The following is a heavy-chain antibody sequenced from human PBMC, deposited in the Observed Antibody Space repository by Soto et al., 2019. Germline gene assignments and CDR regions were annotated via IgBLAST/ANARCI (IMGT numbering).Heavy chain of an antibody. CDR2: LSGSGDNT. CDR1: GFTFSSFA. V-gene: IGHV3-23*01. Sequence: PGGSLRLSCVAPGFTFSSFAMSWVRQAPGKGLEWVSLLSGSGDNTYYADSVKGRFTISRDNSKSTLYLQMNSLRAEDTAIYYCAKDISPGQGYRIFDYWGQGTQVTVSS. D-gene: IGHD5-18*01. CDR3: AKDISPGQGYRIFDY. J-gene: IGHJ4*02.